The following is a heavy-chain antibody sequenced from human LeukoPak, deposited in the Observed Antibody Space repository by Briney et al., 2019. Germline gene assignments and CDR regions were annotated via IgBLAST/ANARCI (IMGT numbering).Heavy chain of an antibody. Sequence: SETLSLTCTVSGGSISSSSYYWGWIRQPPGKGLEWIGSIYYSGSTYSNPSLQSRVTISVDTSKNQFSLKLNSVTAADTAVYYCASFYCSGGSCYQYYSYYYMDVRGKGTTVTISS. D-gene: IGHD2-15*01. CDR2: IYYSGST. CDR3: ASFYCSGGSCYQYYSYYYMDV. CDR1: GGSISSSSYY. V-gene: IGHV4-39*01. J-gene: IGHJ6*03.